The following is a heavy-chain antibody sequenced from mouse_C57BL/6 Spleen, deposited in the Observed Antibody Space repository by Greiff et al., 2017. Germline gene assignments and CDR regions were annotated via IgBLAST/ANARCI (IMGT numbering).Heavy chain of an antibody. CDR1: GYTFTSYW. Sequence: QVQLQQPGAELVKPGASVKLSCKASGYTFTSYWMHWVKQRPGRGLEWIGRIGPNSGGTKYNEKFKSKATLTVDKPSSTAYMQLSRLTSEDSAVYYCARSKNHMVTYFDYWGQGTTLTVSS. D-gene: IGHD2-2*01. J-gene: IGHJ2*01. V-gene: IGHV1-72*01. CDR3: ARSKNHMVTYFDY. CDR2: IGPNSGGT.